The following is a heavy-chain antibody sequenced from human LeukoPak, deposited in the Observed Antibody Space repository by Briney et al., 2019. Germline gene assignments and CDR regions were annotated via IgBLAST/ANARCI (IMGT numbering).Heavy chain of an antibody. Sequence: GGSLRLSCTASGFTFGDYGMSWVRQAPGKGLEWVSVIYSGGSTNYADSVKGRFTISRDNSKNTLYLQMNSLRAEDTAVYYCARDLSGPLDYWGQGTLVTVSS. V-gene: IGHV3-66*01. CDR1: GFTFGDYG. J-gene: IGHJ4*02. D-gene: IGHD2-15*01. CDR2: IYSGGST. CDR3: ARDLSGPLDY.